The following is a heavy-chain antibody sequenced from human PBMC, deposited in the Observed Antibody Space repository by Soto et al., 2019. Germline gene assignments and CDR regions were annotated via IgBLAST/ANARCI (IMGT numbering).Heavy chain of an antibody. V-gene: IGHV4-34*01. J-gene: IGHJ4*02. CDR2: INHSGST. D-gene: IGHD5-12*01. CDR1: GGSFSGYY. CDR3: ARGGYSGYAR. Sequence: QVQLQQWGAGLLKPSETLSLTCAVYGGSFSGYYWSWIRQPPGKGLEWIGEINHSGSTNYNPSLKSRVTLSLDTSKNQFSLKLSSVTAADTAVYYCARGGYSGYARWGQGTLVTVSS.